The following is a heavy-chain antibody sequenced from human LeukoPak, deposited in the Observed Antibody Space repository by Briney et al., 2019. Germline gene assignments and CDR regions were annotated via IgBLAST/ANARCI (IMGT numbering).Heavy chain of an antibody. Sequence: GGSLRLSCAASGFTFSSYSMNWVRQAPGKGLEWVSYISSSSSYIYYADSVKGRFTISRDNAKNSLYLQMNSLRAEDTAVYYCARDAAGRYCSGGSCRTGDYWGQGTLVTVSS. CDR3: ARDAAGRYCSGGSCRTGDY. CDR2: ISSSSSYI. D-gene: IGHD2-15*01. V-gene: IGHV3-21*01. J-gene: IGHJ4*02. CDR1: GFTFSSYS.